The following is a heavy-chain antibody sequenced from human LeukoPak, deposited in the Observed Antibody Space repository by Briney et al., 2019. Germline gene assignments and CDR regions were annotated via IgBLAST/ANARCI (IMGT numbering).Heavy chain of an antibody. V-gene: IGHV3-21*01. CDR2: ISSSSSYI. D-gene: IGHD6-13*01. CDR1: GFTFSSYA. Sequence: GGSLRLSCAASGFTFSSYAMSWVRQAPGKGLEWVSSISSSSSYICYADSVKGRFTISRDNAKNSLYLQMNSLRAEDTAVYYCARDLGSWYPTYYYYGMDVWGQGTTVTVSS. CDR3: ARDLGSWYPTYYYYGMDV. J-gene: IGHJ6*02.